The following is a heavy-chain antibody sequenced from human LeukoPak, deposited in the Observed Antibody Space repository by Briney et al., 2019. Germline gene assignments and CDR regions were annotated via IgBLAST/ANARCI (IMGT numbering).Heavy chain of an antibody. CDR1: GGTFSNYA. CDR2: IIPIFVTA. D-gene: IGHD6-19*01. V-gene: IGHV1-69*13. CDR3: ARGTSGWYSGY. J-gene: IGHJ4*02. Sequence: SVKVSCKASGGTFSNYAINWVRQAPGQGLEWMGGIIPIFVTAHYSQKFQGRVTITADEPTSTAYMELSSLRSEDTAMYYCARGTSGWYSGYWGQGTLVTVSS.